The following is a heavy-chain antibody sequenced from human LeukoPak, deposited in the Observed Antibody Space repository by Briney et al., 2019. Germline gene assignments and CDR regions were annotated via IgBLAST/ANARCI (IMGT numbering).Heavy chain of an antibody. CDR3: ARGNLYYFDSSGYYFKFDY. J-gene: IGHJ4*02. V-gene: IGHV4-34*01. CDR2: INHSGST. D-gene: IGHD3-22*01. CDR1: GGSFSGYY. Sequence: SETLSLTCAVYGGSFSGYYWSWIRQPPGKGLEWIGEINHSGSTNYIPSLKSRVTISVDTSKNQFSLKLSSVTAADTAVYYCARGNLYYFDSSGYYFKFDYWGREPWSPSPQ.